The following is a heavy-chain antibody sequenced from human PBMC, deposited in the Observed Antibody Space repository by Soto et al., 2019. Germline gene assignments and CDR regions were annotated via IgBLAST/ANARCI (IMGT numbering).Heavy chain of an antibody. CDR3: ARGRVGGWLQSIPFDY. V-gene: IGHV4-34*01. CDR2: INHSGST. Sequence: PSETLSLTCAVYGGSFSGYYWSWIRQPPGKGLEWIGEINHSGSTNCNPSLKSRVTISVDTSKNQFSLKLSSVTAADTAVYYCARGRVGGWLQSIPFDYWGQGTLVTVSS. D-gene: IGHD5-12*01. J-gene: IGHJ4*02. CDR1: GGSFSGYY.